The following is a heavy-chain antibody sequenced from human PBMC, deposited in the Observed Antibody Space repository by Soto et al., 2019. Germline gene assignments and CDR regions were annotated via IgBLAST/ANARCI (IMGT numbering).Heavy chain of an antibody. Sequence: PGGSLRLSCAASGFTLSTYGIRWVRQAPGKGLEWVSVISDSGASTYYADSVKGRFTISRDNSKNTLFLQMNSLRAEDTAVFYCAKDLMLYSRSWQPYFDFRGRGILVTGSS. CDR1: GFTLSTYG. D-gene: IGHD6-13*01. CDR2: ISDSGAST. CDR3: AKDLMLYSRSWQPYFDF. V-gene: IGHV3-23*01. J-gene: IGHJ4*02.